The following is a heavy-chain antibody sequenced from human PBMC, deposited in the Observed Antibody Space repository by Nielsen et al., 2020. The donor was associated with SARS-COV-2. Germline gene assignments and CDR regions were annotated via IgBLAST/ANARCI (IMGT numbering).Heavy chain of an antibody. CDR2: IDPSDSYT. D-gene: IGHD4-11*01. V-gene: IGHV5-10-1*01. J-gene: IGHJ4*02. CDR3: ARHLDDYSNYFDY. CDR1: GYSFTSYW. Sequence: GESLKISCKGSGYSFTSYWISWARQMPGKGLEWMGRIDPSDSYTNYSPSFQGHVTISADKSISTAYLQWSSLKASDTAMYYCARHLDDYSNYFDYWGQGTLVTVSS.